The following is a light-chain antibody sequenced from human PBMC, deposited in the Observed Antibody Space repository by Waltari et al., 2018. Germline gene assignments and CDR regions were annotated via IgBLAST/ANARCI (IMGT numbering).Light chain of an antibody. CDR3: VAWDDSLIGWV. V-gene: IGLV1-44*01. CDR2: SNN. CDR1: SPNLGNNT. Sequence: QSVLTQPPSASGTPGQRVTVSCSGSSPNLGNNTVNWYQQVPGTAPKLLIYSNNRRPSGVPDRFSGSKSGTSASLAISGLQSEDEADYYCVAWDDSLIGWVFGGGTKLTVL. J-gene: IGLJ3*02.